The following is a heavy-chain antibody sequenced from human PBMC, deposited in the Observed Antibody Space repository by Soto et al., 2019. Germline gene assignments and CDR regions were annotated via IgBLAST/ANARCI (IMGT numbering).Heavy chain of an antibody. CDR1: GYSFTSYW. Sequence: GESVKISCXGSGYSFTSYWISWVRQMPGKGLEWMGRIDPSDSYTNYSPSFQGHVTISADKSISTAYLQWSSLKASDTAMYYCARQRQRRDGYVPYWGQGTLVTVSS. V-gene: IGHV5-10-1*01. CDR3: ARQRQRRDGYVPY. J-gene: IGHJ4*02. D-gene: IGHD5-12*01. CDR2: IDPSDSYT.